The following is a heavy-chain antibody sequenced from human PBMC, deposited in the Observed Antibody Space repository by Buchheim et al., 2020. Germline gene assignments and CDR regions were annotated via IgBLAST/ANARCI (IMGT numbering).Heavy chain of an antibody. D-gene: IGHD3-10*01. CDR3: ASRFISWTPRPYYYYGLGV. CDR1: GGTFSSYA. J-gene: IGHJ6*02. CDR2: IIPIFGTA. V-gene: IGHV1-69*06. Sequence: QVQLVQSGAEVKKPGSSVKVSCKASGGTFSSYAISRVRQAPGQGLEWMVGIIPIFGTANYAQKFQGRVTITADKSTSTAYMELSSLRSEDTAVYYCASRFISWTPRPYYYYGLGVWGQGTT.